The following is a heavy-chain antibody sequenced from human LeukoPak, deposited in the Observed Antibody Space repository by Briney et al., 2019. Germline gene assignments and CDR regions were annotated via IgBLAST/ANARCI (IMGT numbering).Heavy chain of an antibody. V-gene: IGHV4-61*02. D-gene: IGHD3-10*01. CDR2: IYISGST. Sequence: PSETLSLTCTVSGGSISSGSYYWSWIRQPAGKGLEWIGRIYISGSTNYNPSLKSRVTISVDTSKNQFSLKLNSVTAADTAVYYCASTGHYYGSGSYISDYWGQGTLVTVSS. CDR1: GGSISSGSYY. J-gene: IGHJ4*02. CDR3: ASTGHYYGSGSYISDY.